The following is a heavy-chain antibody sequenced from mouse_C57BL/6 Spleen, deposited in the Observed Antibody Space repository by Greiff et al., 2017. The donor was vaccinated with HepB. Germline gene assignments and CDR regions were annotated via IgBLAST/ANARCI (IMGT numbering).Heavy chain of an antibody. Sequence: ESGPGMVKPSQSLSLTCTVTGYSITSGYDWHWIRHFPGNKLEWMGYISYSGSTNYNPSLKSRISITHDTSKNHFFLKLNSVTTEDTATYYCASYGSSYGFAYWGQGTLVTVSA. CDR1: GYSITSGYD. J-gene: IGHJ3*01. V-gene: IGHV3-1*01. D-gene: IGHD1-1*01. CDR3: ASYGSSYGFAY. CDR2: ISYSGST.